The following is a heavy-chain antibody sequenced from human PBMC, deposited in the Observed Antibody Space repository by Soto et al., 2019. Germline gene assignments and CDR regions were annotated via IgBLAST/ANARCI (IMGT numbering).Heavy chain of an antibody. CDR3: ATLPARGGMGGDY. J-gene: IGHJ4*02. CDR2: IYHSGST. CDR1: GGSISISNW. V-gene: IGHV4-4*02. Sequence: QVQLQESGPGLVKPSGTLSLTCAVSGGSISISNWWSWVRQPPGKGLEWIGEIYHSGSTNYNPSLKSRATILVDRSKNQFSLKLSSVTAADTAVYYCATLPARGGMGGDYWGQGTLVTVSS. D-gene: IGHD3-16*01.